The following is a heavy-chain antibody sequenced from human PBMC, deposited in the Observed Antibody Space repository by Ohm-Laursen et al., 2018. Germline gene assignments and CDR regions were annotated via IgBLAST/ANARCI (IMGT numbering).Heavy chain of an antibody. Sequence: GASVKVSCKASGYTFTTSGISWVRQAPGQGLEWLGWSSGYNGDTNYAQKFQGRLTLTTDTSTTTAYMELKSLTSDDTAVYYCARAGHAYNWLDPWGQGTPVTVSS. J-gene: IGHJ5*02. CDR1: GYTFTTSG. CDR3: ARAGHAYNWLDP. CDR2: SSGYNGDT. V-gene: IGHV1-18*01.